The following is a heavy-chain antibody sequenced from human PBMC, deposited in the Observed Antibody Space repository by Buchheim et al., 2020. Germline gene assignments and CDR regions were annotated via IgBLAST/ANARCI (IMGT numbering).Heavy chain of an antibody. CDR2: IYYSGST. V-gene: IGHV4-39*01. CDR3: ARQRDIVVLTYYYYMDV. D-gene: IGHD2-15*01. CDR1: GGSISSSSYY. Sequence: QLQLQESGPGLVKPSETLSLTCTVSGGSISSSSYYWGWIRQPPGKGLEWIGSIYYSGSTYYNPSLKSPVPISVDTSQNQFSLKLSSVTAADTAVYYCARQRDIVVLTYYYYMDVWGKGTT. J-gene: IGHJ6*03.